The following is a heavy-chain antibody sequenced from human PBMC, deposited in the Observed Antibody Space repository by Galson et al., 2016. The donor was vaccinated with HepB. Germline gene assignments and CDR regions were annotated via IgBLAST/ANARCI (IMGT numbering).Heavy chain of an antibody. CDR2: IYSGGDR. CDR1: ELTVRSNY. CDR3: VRDWRLGAWFDP. J-gene: IGHJ5*02. D-gene: IGHD3-9*01. Sequence: SLRLSCAVSELTVRSNYMSWVRQAPGKGLEWLSVIYSGGDRYYADSVKGRFIISRDIAKNTLYLQMYSLRTDDTAVYYCVRDWRLGAWFDPWGQGVLVTVSS. V-gene: IGHV3-66*02.